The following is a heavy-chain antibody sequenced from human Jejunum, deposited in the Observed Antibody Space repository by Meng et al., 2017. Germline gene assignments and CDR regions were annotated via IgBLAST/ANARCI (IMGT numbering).Heavy chain of an antibody. D-gene: IGHD1-1*01. V-gene: IGHV1-46*01. J-gene: IGHJ4*02. CDR1: GYTFTSYF. CDR3: AREVTGTDFDY. CDR2: IKPSGGGT. Sequence: ASVKVSCKASGYTFTSYFMHWVRQAPGQGLEWVGMIKPSGGGTIYAQKFQGRVTMTMDTSTTTAYMELSSLRSEDTAVYYCAREVTGTDFDYWGQGTLVTVSS.